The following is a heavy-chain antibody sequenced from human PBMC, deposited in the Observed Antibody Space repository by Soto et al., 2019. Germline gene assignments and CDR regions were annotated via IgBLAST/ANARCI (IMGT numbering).Heavy chain of an antibody. CDR2: INPNSGGT. CDR1: GYTFTGYY. V-gene: IGHV1-2*02. CDR3: ARELLGY. Sequence: GASVKVSCKASGYTFTGYYMHWVRQAPGQGLEWMGWINPNSGGTNYSQKFQGRVTITRDTSASTAYMELSSLRSEDTAVYYCARELLGYWGQGTLVTVSS. D-gene: IGHD2-15*01. J-gene: IGHJ4*02.